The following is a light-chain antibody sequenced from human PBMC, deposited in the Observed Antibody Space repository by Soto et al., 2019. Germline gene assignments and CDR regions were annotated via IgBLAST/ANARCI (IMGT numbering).Light chain of an antibody. J-gene: IGKJ1*01. CDR2: KAS. Sequence: DIQMTQSPSTLSACVGDRVTITCRASQSISSWLAWYQQKPGKAPKLLIYKASTLKSGVPSSFSGSGSGTEFTLTISSLQPDDFATYYCQHYNSYSEAFGQGTKVDIK. CDR3: QHYNSYSEA. V-gene: IGKV1-5*03. CDR1: QSISSW.